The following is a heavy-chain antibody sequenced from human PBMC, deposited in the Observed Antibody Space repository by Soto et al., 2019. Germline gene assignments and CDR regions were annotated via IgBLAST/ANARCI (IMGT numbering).Heavy chain of an antibody. Sequence: SETLSLTCTVSGGSISSYYWSWIRQPPGKGLEWIGYIYYSGSTNYNPSLKSRVTISVDTSKNQFSLKLSSVTAADTAVYYCAREQSIAAHNWFDPWGQGTLVTVSS. D-gene: IGHD6-6*01. V-gene: IGHV4-59*08. CDR2: IYYSGST. CDR1: GGSISSYY. CDR3: AREQSIAAHNWFDP. J-gene: IGHJ5*02.